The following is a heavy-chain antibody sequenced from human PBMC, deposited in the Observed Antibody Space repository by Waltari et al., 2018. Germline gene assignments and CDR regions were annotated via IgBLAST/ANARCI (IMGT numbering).Heavy chain of an antibody. V-gene: IGHV1-69*12. CDR1: GGTVSTAG. CDR2: IIPVFGTT. Sequence: QAQLVQSGAEVKKPGSSVKVSCKASGGTVSTAGISWVRQAPGQGLEWMGGIIPVFGTTTYAKKFQDRVTITADESTSTAYMELSSLRSEDTAVYYCAKTSGGSFWACDYWGQGTLVTVSS. D-gene: IGHD1-26*01. J-gene: IGHJ4*02. CDR3: AKTSGGSFWACDY.